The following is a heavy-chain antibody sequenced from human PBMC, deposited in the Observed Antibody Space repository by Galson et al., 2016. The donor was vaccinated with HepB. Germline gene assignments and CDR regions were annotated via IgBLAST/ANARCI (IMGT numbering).Heavy chain of an antibody. Sequence: PALVKPIQTLTLTCTFSGFSLSTSGMCVSWIRQPPGKALEWLALIDWDDDKYYSTSLKTRLTISKDTSKNQVVLAMANMDPVDTATYYCARMPGIAVAGSHFDYWGQGTLVTVSS. J-gene: IGHJ4*02. D-gene: IGHD6-19*01. CDR3: ARMPGIAVAGSHFDY. CDR1: GFSLSTSGMC. CDR2: IDWDDDK. V-gene: IGHV2-70*01.